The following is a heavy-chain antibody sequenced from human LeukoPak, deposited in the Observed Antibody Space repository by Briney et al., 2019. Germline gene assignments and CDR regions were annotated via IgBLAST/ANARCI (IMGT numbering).Heavy chain of an antibody. Sequence: PGGSLRLSCTASGFAFGSYAMAWVRQATGKGLEGVAAIGSDYDRVHEDSVKGRFTISRDNSKSTLYLQMDNLRPEDTAVYFCAKSAGVATIYFDCWGQGALVTVSS. CDR2: IGSDYDR. CDR3: AKSAGVATIYFDC. V-gene: IGHV3-23*01. D-gene: IGHD5-12*01. CDR1: GFAFGSYA. J-gene: IGHJ4*02.